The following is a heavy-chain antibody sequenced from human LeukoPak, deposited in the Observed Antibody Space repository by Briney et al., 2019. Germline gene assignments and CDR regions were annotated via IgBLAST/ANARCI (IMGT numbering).Heavy chain of an antibody. CDR1: GFTFNVFG. V-gene: IGHV3-21*01. Sequence: GGSLRLSCAASGFTFNVFGMNWIRQAPGKGLEWVSPISSKSEHILYSDSVKDRFTISRDNAKNSLYLQMNSLRVEDTAIYYCTRFESDFAYYYGMDVWGQGTTVTVSS. J-gene: IGHJ6*02. D-gene: IGHD2-21*01. CDR3: TRFESDFAYYYGMDV. CDR2: ISSKSEHI.